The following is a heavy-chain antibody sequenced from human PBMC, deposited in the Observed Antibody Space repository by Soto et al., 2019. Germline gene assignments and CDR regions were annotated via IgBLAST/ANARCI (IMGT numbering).Heavy chain of an antibody. Sequence: PSETLSLTCTVSGGSISSYYWSWIRQPPGKGLEWIGYIYYSGSTNYNPSLKSRVTISVDTSKNQFSLKLSSVTAADTAVYYCARDRRYYDSSVLAFDIWGQGTMVTVSS. V-gene: IGHV4-59*01. CDR3: ARDRRYYDSSVLAFDI. CDR1: GGSISSYY. CDR2: IYYSGST. D-gene: IGHD3-22*01. J-gene: IGHJ3*02.